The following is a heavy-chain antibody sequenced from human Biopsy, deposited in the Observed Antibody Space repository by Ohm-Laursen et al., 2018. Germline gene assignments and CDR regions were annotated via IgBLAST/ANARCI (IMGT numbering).Heavy chain of an antibody. J-gene: IGHJ6*02. D-gene: IGHD4-23*01. Sequence: GSLRLSCAGSGFSFSDYHMRWIRQAPGSALEWVSYISGGGTIYYGDSMKGRVTISRDNAKNSLYLQMHSLRAEDTAVYYCARDTRWSPYSMDVWGQGTTVTVSS. CDR1: GFSFSDYH. CDR2: ISGGGTI. V-gene: IGHV3-11*01. CDR3: ARDTRWSPYSMDV.